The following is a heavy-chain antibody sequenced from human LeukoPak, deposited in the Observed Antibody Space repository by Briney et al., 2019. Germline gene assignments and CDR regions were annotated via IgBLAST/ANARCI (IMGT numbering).Heavy chain of an antibody. CDR1: GGSISSSNW. Sequence: PSETLSLTCAVSGGSISSSNWWSWVRQPPGKGLEWIGEIYHSGSTNYNPSLKSRVTISVDKSKNQFSLKLSSVTAADTAVYYCARAMITFGGVIVNAFDIWGQGTMVTVSS. D-gene: IGHD3-16*02. V-gene: IGHV4-4*02. CDR3: ARAMITFGGVIVNAFDI. CDR2: IYHSGST. J-gene: IGHJ3*02.